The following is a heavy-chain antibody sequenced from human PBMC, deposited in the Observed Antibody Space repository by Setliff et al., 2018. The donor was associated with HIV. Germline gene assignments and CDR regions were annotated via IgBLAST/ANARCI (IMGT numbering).Heavy chain of an antibody. Sequence: SETLSLTCTVSGGSISSSSSYWGWIRQSPGKGLEWIGSIYYNGHTSYNPSLQSRVTISLDTSKNQFSLTLSSVTAADTAVYYCVRRLRYFDPSFDIWGQGTLVTVS. CDR2: IYYNGHT. D-gene: IGHD3-9*01. V-gene: IGHV4-39*07. J-gene: IGHJ3*02. CDR3: VRRLRYFDPSFDI. CDR1: GGSISSSSSY.